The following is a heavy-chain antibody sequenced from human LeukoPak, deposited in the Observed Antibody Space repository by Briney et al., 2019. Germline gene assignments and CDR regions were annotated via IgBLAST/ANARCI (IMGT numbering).Heavy chain of an antibody. CDR3: ARGLRLLGYHYYMDV. J-gene: IGHJ6*03. CDR1: GGSISSSNW. Sequence: SGTLSLTCAVSGGSISSSNWWSWVRQPPGKGLEWIGEIYHSGSTNYNPSLKSRVTISVDKSKNQFSLKLSSVTAADTAVYYCARGLRLLGYHYYMDVWGKGTTVTVSS. V-gene: IGHV4-4*02. CDR2: IYHSGST. D-gene: IGHD4-17*01.